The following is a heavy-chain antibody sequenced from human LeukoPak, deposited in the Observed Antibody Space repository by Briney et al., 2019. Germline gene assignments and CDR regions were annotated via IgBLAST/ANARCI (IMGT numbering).Heavy chain of an antibody. CDR2: IKPSSGGT. D-gene: IGHD3-22*01. CDR3: ARGTLGYYDSSGYPLDY. V-gene: IGHV1-2*02. Sequence: GASVKVSCKASGYTFTGYYIHWVRQAPGQGLEWMGWIKPSSGGTNYAQNFQGRVTMTRDTSINTAYMELSRLRSDDTAVYYCARGTLGYYDSSGYPLDYWGQGTLVTVSS. J-gene: IGHJ4*02. CDR1: GYTFTGYY.